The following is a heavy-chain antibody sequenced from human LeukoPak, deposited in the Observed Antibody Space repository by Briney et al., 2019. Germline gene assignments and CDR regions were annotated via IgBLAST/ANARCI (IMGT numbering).Heavy chain of an antibody. CDR2: IYSSGIT. CDR3: AIQFYDSSGYYFQH. CDR1: GGSISSRSYY. Sequence: SEALSLTCTVSGGSISSRSYYWGWIRQPPGEGLEWIANIYSSGITYQNPSLKSRVTISVDTSKTHFSLKLSSLTAADTAVYYCAIQFYDSSGYYFQHWGQGTPVTVSS. J-gene: IGHJ1*01. D-gene: IGHD3-22*01. V-gene: IGHV4-39*02.